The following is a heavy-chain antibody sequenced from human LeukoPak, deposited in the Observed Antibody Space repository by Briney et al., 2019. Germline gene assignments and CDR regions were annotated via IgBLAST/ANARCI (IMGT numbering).Heavy chain of an antibody. J-gene: IGHJ6*02. CDR1: GGSISSSSYY. CDR3: ARVYSSGWYDPYYYYYGMDV. Sequence: PSETLSLTCTVSGGSISSSSYYWGWIRQPPGKGLEWIGSIYYSGSTYYNPSLKSRVTISVDTSKNQFPLKLSSVTAADTAVYYCARVYSSGWYDPYYYYYGMDVWGQGTTVTVSS. CDR2: IYYSGST. D-gene: IGHD6-19*01. V-gene: IGHV4-39*01.